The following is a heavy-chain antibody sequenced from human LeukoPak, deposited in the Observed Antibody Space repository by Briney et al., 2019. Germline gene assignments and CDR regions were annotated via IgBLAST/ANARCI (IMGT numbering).Heavy chain of an antibody. J-gene: IGHJ6*01. D-gene: IGHD4-17*01. V-gene: IGHV3-11*01. CDR3: ASHYGDYDYYYGMDV. CDR2: ISLSSTTI. CDR1: GFTFSDYY. Sequence: GGSLRLSCAASGFTFSDYYMSWIRQAPGKGLEWVSYISLSSTTIYHANSVKGRFTISRDNARNSLYLQMNSLRAEDTAVYYCASHYGDYDYYYGMDVWGQGTTVTVSS.